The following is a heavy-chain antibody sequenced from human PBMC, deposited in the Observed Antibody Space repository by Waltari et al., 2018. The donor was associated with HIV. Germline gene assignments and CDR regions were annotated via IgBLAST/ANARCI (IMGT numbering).Heavy chain of an antibody. CDR1: GFTFSSYA. CDR3: ARDPQYCSSTSCSYYFDY. Sequence: QVQLVESGGGVVQPGRSLRLSCAASGFTFSSYAMHWVRQAPGKGREWVAVISYDGSNKYYADSVKGRFTISRDNSKNTLYLQMNSLRAEDTAVYYCARDPQYCSSTSCSYYFDYWGQGTLVTVSS. D-gene: IGHD2-2*01. CDR2: ISYDGSNK. J-gene: IGHJ4*02. V-gene: IGHV3-30-3*01.